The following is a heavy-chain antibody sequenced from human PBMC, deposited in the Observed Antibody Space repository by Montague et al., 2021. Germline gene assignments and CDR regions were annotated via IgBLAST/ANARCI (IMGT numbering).Heavy chain of an antibody. CDR3: ARDTVGASGYFYYYYMDV. Sequence: SGTLSLTCTVFGDSINTYSWSWIRQPAGKGLEWIGRLSNGGSTNSNPSLKSRVSMSVDTSKNQFSLKLSSVTAADTAVYFCARDTVGASGYFYYYYMDVWGRGTTVTVS. CDR2: LSNGGST. J-gene: IGHJ6*03. D-gene: IGHD1-26*01. V-gene: IGHV4-4*07. CDR1: GDSINTYS.